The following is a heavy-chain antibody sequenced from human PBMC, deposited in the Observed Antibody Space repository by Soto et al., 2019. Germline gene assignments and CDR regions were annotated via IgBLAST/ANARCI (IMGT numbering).Heavy chain of an antibody. J-gene: IGHJ4*02. CDR2: IYHSGST. CDR3: AKGADSSSWYYFDY. V-gene: IGHV4-38-2*01. D-gene: IGHD6-13*01. CDR1: GYSISSGYY. Sequence: PSETLSLTCAVSGYSISSGYYWGWIRQPPGKGLEWIGSIYHSGSTYYNPSLKSRVTISVDTSKNQFSLKLSSVTAADTAVYYCAKGADSSSWYYFDYWGQGTLVTVSS.